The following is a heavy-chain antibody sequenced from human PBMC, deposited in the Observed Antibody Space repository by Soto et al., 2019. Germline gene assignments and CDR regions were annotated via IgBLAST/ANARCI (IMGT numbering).Heavy chain of an antibody. V-gene: IGHV3-30-3*01. D-gene: IGHD3-10*01. J-gene: IGHJ6*02. CDR1: GFTFSSYA. CDR2: ISYDGSNK. CDR3: ARDQGYYGSGSGGMDV. Sequence: GGSLRLSCAASGFTFSSYAMHWVRQAPGKGLEWVAVISYDGSNKYYADSVKGRFTISRDNSKNTLYLQMNSLRAEDTAVYYCARDQGYYGSGSGGMDVWGQGTTVTVSS.